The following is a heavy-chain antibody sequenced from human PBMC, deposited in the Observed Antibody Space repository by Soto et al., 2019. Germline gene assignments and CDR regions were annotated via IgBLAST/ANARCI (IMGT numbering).Heavy chain of an antibody. CDR2: ISGSGGST. D-gene: IGHD2-8*01. Sequence: GGSLRLSCAASGFTFSSYAMSWVRQAPGKGLEWVSAISGSGGSTYYADSVKGRFTISRDNSKNTLYLQMNSLRAEDTAVYYCANTRHSIVLPYYGMDVWGQGTTVTVSS. J-gene: IGHJ6*02. CDR3: ANTRHSIVLPYYGMDV. V-gene: IGHV3-23*01. CDR1: GFTFSSYA.